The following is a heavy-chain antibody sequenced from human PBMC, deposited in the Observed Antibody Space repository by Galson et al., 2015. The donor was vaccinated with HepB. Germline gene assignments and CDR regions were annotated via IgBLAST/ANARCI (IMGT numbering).Heavy chain of an antibody. CDR3: ARRTGDDWYFDL. Sequence: LSLTCTVSGGSISSYYWSWIRQPPGKGLEWIGYIYYSGNTNYNPSLKSRVTISVDTSKNQFSLKLSSVTAADTAVYYCARRTGDDWYFDLWGRGTLVTVSS. CDR2: IYYSGNT. J-gene: IGHJ2*01. CDR1: GGSISSYY. D-gene: IGHD7-27*01. V-gene: IGHV4-59*01.